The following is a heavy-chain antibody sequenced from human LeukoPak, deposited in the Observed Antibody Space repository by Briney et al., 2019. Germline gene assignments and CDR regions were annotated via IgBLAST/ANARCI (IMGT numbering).Heavy chain of an antibody. CDR2: IYYSGST. Sequence: SETLSLTCTVSGGSISSYYWSWIRQPPGKGLEWIGYIYYSGSTNYNPSLKSPVTISVDTSKNQFSLKLSSVTAADTAVYYCASNLRSGSYPFDYWGQGTLVTVSS. D-gene: IGHD3-10*01. CDR1: GGSISSYY. V-gene: IGHV4-59*08. J-gene: IGHJ4*02. CDR3: ASNLRSGSYPFDY.